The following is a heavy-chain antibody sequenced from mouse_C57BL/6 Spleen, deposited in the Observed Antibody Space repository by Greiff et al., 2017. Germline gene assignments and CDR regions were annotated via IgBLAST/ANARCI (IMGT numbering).Heavy chain of an antibody. D-gene: IGHD2-14*01. V-gene: IGHV14-4*01. Sequence: DVQLQESGAELVRPGASVKLSCTASGFNIKDDYMHWVKQRPEQGLEWIGWIDPENGDTEYASKFQGKATITADTSSNTAYLQLSSLTSEDTAVYYCSAYRPFAYWGQGTLVTVSA. CDR2: IDPENGDT. J-gene: IGHJ3*01. CDR1: GFNIKDDY. CDR3: SAYRPFAY.